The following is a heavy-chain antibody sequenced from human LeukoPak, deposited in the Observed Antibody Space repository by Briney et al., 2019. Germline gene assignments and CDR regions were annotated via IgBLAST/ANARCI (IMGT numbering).Heavy chain of an antibody. Sequence: SETLSLTCTGSGGSISSYYWSWIRQAPGKGLEWIGYIYYSGCTNYNPSLKSRLNISVDTSKNQFSLKLSSVTAADTAVYYCASSSWYGRIDYWGQGTLVPVSS. D-gene: IGHD6-13*01. CDR2: IYYSGCT. V-gene: IGHV4-59*08. CDR3: ASSSWYGRIDY. J-gene: IGHJ4*02. CDR1: GGSISSYY.